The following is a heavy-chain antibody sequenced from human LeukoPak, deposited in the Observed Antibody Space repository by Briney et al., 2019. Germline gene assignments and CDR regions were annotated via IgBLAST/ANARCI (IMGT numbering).Heavy chain of an antibody. D-gene: IGHD5-24*01. CDR1: GGSISSYY. Sequence: ASETLSLTCTVSGGSISSYYWSWIRQPPGKGLEWIGYIYYSGSTNYNPSLKSRVTISVDTSKNQFSLKLSSVTAADTAVYYCARHVTISGPYDASDIWGQGTMVTVSP. V-gene: IGHV4-59*01. CDR3: ARHVTISGPYDASDI. J-gene: IGHJ3*02. CDR2: IYYSGST.